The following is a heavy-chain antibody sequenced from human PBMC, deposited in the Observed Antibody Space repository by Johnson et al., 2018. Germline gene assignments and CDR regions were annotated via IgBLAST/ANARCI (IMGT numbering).Heavy chain of an antibody. D-gene: IGHD2-8*01. CDR2: ISHDGKTE. Sequence: QVQLHASGGGVVQPGRSLGLSCTASEFIFSTYSMHWVRQVPGKGLEWVALISHDGKTEYYKDSVKGRFAIYRDNSRNTLYLQMGSLRVEDKAVYYCSRVGYTTHGHLGDAFDVWGQGTMVTVSP. CDR3: SRVGYTTHGHLGDAFDV. J-gene: IGHJ3*01. CDR1: EFIFSTYS. V-gene: IGHV3-30*03.